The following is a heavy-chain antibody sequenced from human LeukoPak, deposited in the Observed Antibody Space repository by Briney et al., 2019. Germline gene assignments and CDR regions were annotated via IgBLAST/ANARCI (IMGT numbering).Heavy chain of an antibody. V-gene: IGHV1-18*01. CDR3: ATGAAAMVLTYGY. CDR1: GYTFTSYG. Sequence: GASVKVSCKASGYTFTSYGISWVRQAPGQGLEWMGWISAYNGNTNYAQKFQGRVTMTEDTSTDTAYMELSSLRSEDTAVYYCATGAAAMVLTYGYWGQGTLVTVSS. CDR2: ISAYNGNT. D-gene: IGHD4/OR15-4a*01. J-gene: IGHJ4*02.